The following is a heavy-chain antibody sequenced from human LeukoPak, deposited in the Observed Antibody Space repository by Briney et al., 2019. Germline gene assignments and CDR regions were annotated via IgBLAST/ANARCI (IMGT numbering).Heavy chain of an antibody. CDR3: ARHSEGYCSGGSCPTDAFDI. J-gene: IGHJ3*02. CDR1: GYSFTSYW. CDR2: IYPGDSDT. Sequence: GESLKISCKGSGYSFTSYWIGWVRQMPGKGLEWMGIIYPGDSDTRYSPSFQGQVTISADKSISTAYPQWSSLKASDTAMYYCARHSEGYCSGGSCPTDAFDIWGQGTMVTVSS. V-gene: IGHV5-51*01. D-gene: IGHD2-15*01.